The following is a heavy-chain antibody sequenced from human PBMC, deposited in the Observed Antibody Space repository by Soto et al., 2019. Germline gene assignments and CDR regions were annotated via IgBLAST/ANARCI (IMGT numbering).Heavy chain of an antibody. J-gene: IGHJ3*02. Sequence: GASVNVSCKASGYTFTSYYMHWVRQAPGQGLERMGIINPSGGSTSYAQKFQGRVTMTRDTSTSTVYMELSSLRSEDTAVYYCALRPDDAFDIWGQGTMVTVSS. CDR3: ALRPDDAFDI. CDR1: GYTFTSYY. CDR2: INPSGGST. V-gene: IGHV1-46*01.